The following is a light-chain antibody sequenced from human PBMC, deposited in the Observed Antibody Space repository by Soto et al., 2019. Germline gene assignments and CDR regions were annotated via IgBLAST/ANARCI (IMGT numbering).Light chain of an antibody. CDR2: LAS. V-gene: IGKV2-28*01. Sequence: DLVLTQSPLSLPVTPGEPASISCRSSQSLLQSNGNNHLDWYLQRPGQSPQLLLYLASSRASGVPARFSGSGSRTEFSLEISRVEAEEVGVYYCLQAAQSPLTFGQGTRLEIK. CDR1: QSLLQSNGNNH. J-gene: IGKJ5*01. CDR3: LQAAQSPLT.